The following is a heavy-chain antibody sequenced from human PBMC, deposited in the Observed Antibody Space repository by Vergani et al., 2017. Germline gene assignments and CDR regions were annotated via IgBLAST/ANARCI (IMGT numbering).Heavy chain of an antibody. V-gene: IGHV3-48*02. Sequence: EVQLVESGGGLVQPGGSLRLSCAASGFTFSSYSMNWVRQAPGKGLEWVSYISSSSSTIYYADSVKGRFTISRDNAKNSLYLQMNSLRDEDTAVYYCARELAWGDIVVVTASFDYWGQGTLVTVSS. CDR3: ARELAWGDIVVVTASFDY. CDR1: GFTFSSYS. J-gene: IGHJ4*02. CDR2: ISSSSSTI. D-gene: IGHD2-21*02.